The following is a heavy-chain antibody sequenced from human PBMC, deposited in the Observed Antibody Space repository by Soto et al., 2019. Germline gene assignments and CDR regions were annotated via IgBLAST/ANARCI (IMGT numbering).Heavy chain of an antibody. D-gene: IGHD1-26*01. J-gene: IGHJ6*02. V-gene: IGHV4-59*01. CDR2: IYYSGST. CDR3: ARAEWELLGGSTTGYGMDV. Sequence: PSETLSLTCTVSGGSISSYYWSWIRQPPGKGLEWIGYIYYSGSTNYNPSLKSRVTISVDTSKNQFSLKLSSATAADTAVYYCARAEWELLGGSTTGYGMDVWGQGTTVTVSS. CDR1: GGSISSYY.